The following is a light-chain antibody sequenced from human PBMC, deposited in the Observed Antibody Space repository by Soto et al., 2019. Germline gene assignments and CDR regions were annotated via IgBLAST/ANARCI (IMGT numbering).Light chain of an antibody. Sequence: DIVLTQSPGTLSLSPGEGATLSCRASQSVSSSYLAWYQQNPGQAPRLLIYGASSRATGIPDRFSGSGSGTDFTLTISRLEPEDFAVYYCQHYGSSPWTFGQGTKVEI. CDR3: QHYGSSPWT. CDR1: QSVSSSY. J-gene: IGKJ1*01. V-gene: IGKV3-20*01. CDR2: GAS.